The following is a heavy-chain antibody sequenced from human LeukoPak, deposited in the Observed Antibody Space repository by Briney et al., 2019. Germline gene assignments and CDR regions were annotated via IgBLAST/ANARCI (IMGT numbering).Heavy chain of an antibody. V-gene: IGHV4-30-4*08. CDR1: GGSISSGDYY. CDR2: IYYSGST. D-gene: IGHD4-11*01. J-gene: IGHJ3*02. Sequence: PSRTLTLTCTVSGGSISSGDYYWSWIRQPPGTGLEWIGYIYYSGSTYYNPSLKSRVTISVDTSKNQFSLKLSSVTAADTAVYYCARDRDYSNNDAFDIWGQGTMVTVSS. CDR3: ARDRDYSNNDAFDI.